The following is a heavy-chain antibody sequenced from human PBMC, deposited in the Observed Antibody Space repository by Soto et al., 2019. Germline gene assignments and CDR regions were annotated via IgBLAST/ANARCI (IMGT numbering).Heavy chain of an antibody. Sequence: GGSLRLSCAASGFTFSDAWMNWVRQTPEKGLEWVGRIKSKTDGETADYAAPVRGRFTISRDDSRNTLYLEMNSIKIEDTAVYYCRPISLPSDTREFDSWGQGTLVTVSS. CDR1: GFTFSDAW. J-gene: IGHJ4*02. CDR2: IKSKTDGETA. D-gene: IGHD3-16*02. V-gene: IGHV3-15*01. CDR3: RPISLPSDTREFDS.